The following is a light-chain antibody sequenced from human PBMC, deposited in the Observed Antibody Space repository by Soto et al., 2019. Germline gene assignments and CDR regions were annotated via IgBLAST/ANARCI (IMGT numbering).Light chain of an antibody. CDR3: QTWGTGIHVV. CDR1: SGHSSYA. J-gene: IGLJ2*01. CDR2: LDSDGSH. Sequence: QLVLTQSPSASASLGASVKLTCTLSSGHSSYAIAWHQQQPEKGPRYLMKLDSDGSHTKGDAIPERFSGSSSGAERYLTISILQSEDEADYYCQTWGTGIHVVFGGGTKLTVL. V-gene: IGLV4-69*01.